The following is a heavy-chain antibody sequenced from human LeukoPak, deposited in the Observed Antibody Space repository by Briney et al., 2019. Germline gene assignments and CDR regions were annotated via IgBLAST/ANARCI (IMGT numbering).Heavy chain of an antibody. V-gene: IGHV1-69*04. CDR1: GGTFSSYA. CDR3: AREDGDRSTSDYFDY. J-gene: IGHJ4*02. Sequence: SSVKVSCKASGGTFSSYAISWVRQAPGQGLEWMGRIIPIFGIANYAQKFQGRVMITADKSTSTAYMELSSLRSEDTAVYYCAREDGDRSTSDYFDYWGQGTLVTVSS. CDR2: IIPIFGIA. D-gene: IGHD4-17*01.